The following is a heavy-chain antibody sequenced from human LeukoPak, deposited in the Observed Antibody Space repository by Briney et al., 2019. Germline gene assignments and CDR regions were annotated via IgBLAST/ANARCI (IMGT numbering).Heavy chain of an antibody. D-gene: IGHD3-10*01. Sequence: GGSLRLSCAASGFSFISYAMSWVRQAPGKGLEWVSGISNSGGRIYFADSVKGRFTISRDNSKNTLYLHMNSLRAEDTAVYYCAKDLTGSGSYYGAFDIWGQGTMVTVSS. J-gene: IGHJ3*02. CDR3: AKDLTGSGSYYGAFDI. CDR2: ISNSGGRI. V-gene: IGHV3-23*01. CDR1: GFSFISYA.